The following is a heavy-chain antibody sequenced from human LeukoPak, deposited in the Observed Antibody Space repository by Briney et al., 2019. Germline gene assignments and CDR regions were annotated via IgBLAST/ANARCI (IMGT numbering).Heavy chain of an antibody. CDR1: GGSFSGYY. CDR2: INHSGST. D-gene: IGHD6-19*01. V-gene: IGHV4-34*01. CDR3: ARGVSSSGWYSTSYPWRPWFDP. J-gene: IGHJ5*02. Sequence: SETLSLTCAVYGGSFSGYYWSWIRQPPGKGLELIGEINHSGSTNYNPSLKSRVAISVDTSKNQFSLKLSSVTAADTAMYYCARGVSSSGWYSTSYPWRPWFDPWGQGTLVTVSS.